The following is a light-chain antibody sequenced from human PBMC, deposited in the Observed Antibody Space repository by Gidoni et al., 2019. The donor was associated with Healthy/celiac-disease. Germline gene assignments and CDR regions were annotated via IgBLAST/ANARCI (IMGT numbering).Light chain of an antibody. CDR3: SSYTSSSTLRV. CDR1: ISDVGGYNY. J-gene: IGLJ1*01. CDR2: DVS. V-gene: IGLV2-14*01. Sequence: QSALTQPASVSGSPGQSITISCTGTISDVGGYNYVSWYQQHPGKAPKLMIYDVSNRPSGVSNRFSGSKSGNTSSLTISGLQAEDDADYYCSSYTSSSTLRVFGTGTKVTVL.